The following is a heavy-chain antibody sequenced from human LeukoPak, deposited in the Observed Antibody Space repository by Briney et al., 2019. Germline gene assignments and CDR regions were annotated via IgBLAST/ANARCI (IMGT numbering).Heavy chain of an antibody. CDR1: GGTFSSYA. J-gene: IGHJ6*02. V-gene: IGHV1-69*04. D-gene: IGHD3-3*01. CDR3: ARDSDDYDFWSGQNNYYYYYGMDV. CDR2: IIPILGIA. Sequence: SVKVSCKASGGTFSSYAISWVRQAPGQGLEWMGRIIPILGIANYAQKFQGRVTITADKSTSTAYMELSSLRSEDTAVYYCARDSDDYDFWSGQNNYYYYYGMDVWGQGTTVTVSS.